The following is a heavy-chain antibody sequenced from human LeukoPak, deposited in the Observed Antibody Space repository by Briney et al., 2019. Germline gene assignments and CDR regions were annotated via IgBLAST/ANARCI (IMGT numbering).Heavy chain of an antibody. CDR3: ARDLNSGARGIGAFDI. CDR1: GYTFTSYA. J-gene: IGHJ3*02. V-gene: IGHV1-3*01. Sequence: ASVKVSCKASGYTFTSYAMHWVRQAPGQRLEWLGWINAGNGNTKYSQKFQGRVTITRDTSASTAYMELSSLRSEDTAVYYCARDLNSGARGIGAFDIWGQGTMVTVSS. CDR2: INAGNGNT. D-gene: IGHD4-23*01.